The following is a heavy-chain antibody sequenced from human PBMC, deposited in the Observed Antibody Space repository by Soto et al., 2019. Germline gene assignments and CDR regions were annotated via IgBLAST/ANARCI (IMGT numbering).Heavy chain of an antibody. J-gene: IGHJ4*02. CDR3: ARHDSIFGVVTVPHFDY. D-gene: IGHD3-3*02. CDR1: GGSISSSSYY. V-gene: IGHV4-39*01. Sequence: LSLTCTVSGGSISSSSYYWGWIRQPPGKGLECIGSFYYSGSTYYNPSLKSRVTLSVDTSKNQFSLKLSSVTAADTAVYYCARHDSIFGVVTVPHFDYWGQGTLVTVPQ. CDR2: FYYSGST.